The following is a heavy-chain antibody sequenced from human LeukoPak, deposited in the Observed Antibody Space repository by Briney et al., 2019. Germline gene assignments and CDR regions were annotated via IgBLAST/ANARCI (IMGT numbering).Heavy chain of an antibody. CDR2: ISWNSGSI. Sequence: GRSLRLSCAASGFTFDDYAMLWVRQAPGKGLEWVSGISWNSGSIGYADSVKGRFTISRDNAKDSLYLQMNSLRAEDTALYYCAKDQVAAAGPFDYWGQGTLVTVSS. J-gene: IGHJ4*02. CDR3: AKDQVAAAGPFDY. V-gene: IGHV3-9*01. D-gene: IGHD6-13*01. CDR1: GFTFDDYA.